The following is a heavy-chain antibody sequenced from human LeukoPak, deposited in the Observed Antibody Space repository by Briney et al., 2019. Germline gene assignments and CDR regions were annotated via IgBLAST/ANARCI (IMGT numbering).Heavy chain of an antibody. CDR1: NGSIITSSYY. CDR3: ARQKILDDNYDSSGYYVDQ. Sequence: SETLSLTCTVSNGSIITSSYYWGWIRQPPGKGLEWIGSIYYRGRTYYSPSLKTRVTITAATSNNQSSLTLSSVTASDTAVYYCARQKILDDNYDSSGYYVDQWGQGSLVTVSS. V-gene: IGHV4-39*01. J-gene: IGHJ4*02. D-gene: IGHD3-22*01. CDR2: IYYRGRT.